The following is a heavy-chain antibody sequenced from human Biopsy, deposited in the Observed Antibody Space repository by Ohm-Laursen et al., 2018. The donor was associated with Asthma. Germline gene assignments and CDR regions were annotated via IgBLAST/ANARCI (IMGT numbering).Heavy chain of an antibody. CDR2: LSYDGSNK. D-gene: IGHD2-21*01. V-gene: IGHV3-30*03. CDR3: ATDRGALVVLLGFRFQH. J-gene: IGHJ1*01. Sequence: SLRFSCAASGFTFSSYGMHWVRQAPGKGLEWVAVLSYDGSNKYYADSVKGRFTISRDNSKNTLYLQMNSLRAEDTAVYYCATDRGALVVLLGFRFQHWGQGSLVSVSS. CDR1: GFTFSSYG.